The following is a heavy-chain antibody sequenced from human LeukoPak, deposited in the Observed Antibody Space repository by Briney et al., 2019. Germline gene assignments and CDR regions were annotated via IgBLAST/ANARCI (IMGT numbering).Heavy chain of an antibody. CDR1: GGSFSGYY. Sequence: SETLSLTCAVYGGSFSGYYWSWIRQPPGKGLEWIGEINHSGSTNYNPSLKSRVTKSVDTSKNQFSLKLSSVTAADTAVYYCARSKPRLGRDYYYYYMDVWGKGTTVTVSS. J-gene: IGHJ6*03. V-gene: IGHV4-34*01. CDR3: ARSKPRLGRDYYYYYMDV. CDR2: INHSGST.